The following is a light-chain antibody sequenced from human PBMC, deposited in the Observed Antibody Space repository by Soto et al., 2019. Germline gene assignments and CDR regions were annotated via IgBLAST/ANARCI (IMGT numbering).Light chain of an antibody. J-gene: IGKJ1*01. CDR3: QQYGTSAGT. V-gene: IGKV3-20*01. Sequence: EIVLTQSPGTLSLSPGERATLSCRASQSVSSSHLAWYQQNPGQAPRLLIYGATSRATGIPDMFSGSGSGTDVTLTISRLEPEDFAVYYCQQYGTSAGTFGQGTKVEIK. CDR1: QSVSSSH. CDR2: GAT.